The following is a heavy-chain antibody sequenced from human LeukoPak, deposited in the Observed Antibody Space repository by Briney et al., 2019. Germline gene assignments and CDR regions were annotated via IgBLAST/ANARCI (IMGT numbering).Heavy chain of an antibody. CDR3: AAMTTVVRGRDAFDI. D-gene: IGHD4-23*01. CDR1: GGSISSGGYY. J-gene: IGHJ3*02. V-gene: IGHV4-31*03. CDR2: IYYSGST. Sequence: SETLSLTCTVSGGSISSGGYYWSWIRQHPGKGLEWIGYIYYSGSTCYNPSLKSRVTISVDTSKNQFSLKLSSVTAADAAVYYCAAMTTVVRGRDAFDIWGQGTMVTVSS.